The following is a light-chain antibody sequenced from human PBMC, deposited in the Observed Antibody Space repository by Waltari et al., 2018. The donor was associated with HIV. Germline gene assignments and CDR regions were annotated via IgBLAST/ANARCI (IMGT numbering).Light chain of an antibody. V-gene: IGLV2-8*01. CDR2: DVT. CDR1: SSDVGGYNY. Sequence: QSALTQPPSASGSPGQSVTISCTGTSSDVGGYNYVSWHQQLPGRAPKLMIYDVTKRPSRVPARLSGSKSGDTASLTVSGLQAEDEADYFCSSSSGSNTLVFGGGTKLTVL. CDR3: SSSSGSNTLV. J-gene: IGLJ2*01.